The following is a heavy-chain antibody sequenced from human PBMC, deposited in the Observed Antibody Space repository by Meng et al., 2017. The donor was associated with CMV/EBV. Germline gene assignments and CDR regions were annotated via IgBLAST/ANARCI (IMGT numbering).Heavy chain of an antibody. CDR3: ARDRGYSSSWRRGYYGMDV. CDR1: GGSVSSVSYY. CDR2: IYYSGST. J-gene: IGHJ6*02. D-gene: IGHD6-13*01. Sequence: SETLSLTCTVSGGSVSSVSYYWSWIRQPPGKGLEWIVYIYYSGSTNYNPSLKSRVTISVDTSKNQFSLKLSSVTAADTAVYYCARDRGYSSSWRRGYYGMDVWGQGTTVTVSS. V-gene: IGHV4-61*01.